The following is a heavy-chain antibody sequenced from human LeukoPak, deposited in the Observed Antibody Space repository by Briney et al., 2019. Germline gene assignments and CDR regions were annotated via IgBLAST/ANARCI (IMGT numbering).Heavy chain of an antibody. Sequence: PGGSLRFSCTTSGFIFGDYNMNWVRQAPGKGLEWVGYIRAKIHDGTTDFAASVKGRFTISRDDSKSIAYLQMTSLKSEDTAVYYCSRGQKDPYGPEFDYWGQGTLVTVSS. D-gene: IGHD3-10*01. CDR1: GFIFGDYN. CDR2: IRAKIHDGTT. V-gene: IGHV3-49*04. CDR3: SRGQKDPYGPEFDY. J-gene: IGHJ4*02.